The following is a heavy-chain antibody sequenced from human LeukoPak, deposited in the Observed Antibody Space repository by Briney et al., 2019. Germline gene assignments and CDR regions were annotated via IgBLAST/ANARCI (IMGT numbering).Heavy chain of an antibody. CDR1: GYSISSGYY. J-gene: IGHJ4*02. V-gene: IGHV4-38-2*01. Sequence: PSETLSLTCAVSGYSISSGYYWGWIRQPPGKGLEWIGSIYHSGSTYYNPSLKSRVTISVDTSKNQFSLKLSSVTAADTAVYYCARVYSSGWYKGYYFDYWGQGTLVTVFS. D-gene: IGHD6-19*01. CDR2: IYHSGST. CDR3: ARVYSSGWYKGYYFDY.